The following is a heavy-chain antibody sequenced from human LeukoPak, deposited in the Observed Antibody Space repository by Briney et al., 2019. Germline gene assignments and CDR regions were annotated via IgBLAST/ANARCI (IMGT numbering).Heavy chain of an antibody. Sequence: GGSLRLSCAASGFAFSSSWMHWVCQAPEKGLEWVADIKCDGSEKYYVDSVKGRLTISRDNAKNSLYLQVNSLRAEDMTVYYCVSRTRLSYYDSSGYHYYYYMDVWGKGTTVTISS. CDR2: IKCDGSEK. D-gene: IGHD3-22*01. J-gene: IGHJ6*03. V-gene: IGHV3-52*01. CDR3: VSRTRLSYYDSSGYHYYYYMDV. CDR1: GFAFSSSW.